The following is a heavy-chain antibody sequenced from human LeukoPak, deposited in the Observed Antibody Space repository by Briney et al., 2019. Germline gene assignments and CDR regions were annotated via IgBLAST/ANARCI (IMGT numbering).Heavy chain of an antibody. V-gene: IGHV1-2*02. D-gene: IGHD3-22*01. J-gene: IGHJ4*02. CDR3: ARMHDSSGYYYDFDY. CDR1: GGTFSSYA. Sequence: ASVKVSCKASGGTFSSYAISWVRQAPGQGLEWMGWINPNSGGTNYAQKFQGRVTMTRDTSISTAYMELSRLRSDDTAVYYCARMHDSSGYYYDFDYWGQGTLVTVSS. CDR2: INPNSGGT.